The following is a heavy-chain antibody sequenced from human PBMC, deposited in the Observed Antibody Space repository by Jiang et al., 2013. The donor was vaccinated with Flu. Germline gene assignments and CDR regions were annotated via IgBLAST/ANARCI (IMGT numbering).Heavy chain of an antibody. V-gene: IGHV3-23*01. J-gene: IGHJ6*02. D-gene: IGHD1-26*01. CDR3: AKLRERYYYYYGMDV. CDR2: ISGSGGST. Sequence: SGGGLVQPGGSLRLSCAASGFTFSSYAMSWVRQAPGKGLEWVSAISGSGGSTYYADSVKGRFTISRDNSKNTLYLRMNSLRAEDTAVYYCAKLRERYYYYYGMDVWGQGDHGHRLL. CDR1: GFTFSSYA.